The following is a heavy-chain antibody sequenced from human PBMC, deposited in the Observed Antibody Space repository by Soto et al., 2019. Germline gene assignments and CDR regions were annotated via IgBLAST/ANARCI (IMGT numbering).Heavy chain of an antibody. V-gene: IGHV5-10-1*01. J-gene: IGHJ6*02. CDR3: ARHEQVGTDFYYYGLDV. CDR1: GYSFAGYW. D-gene: IGHD2-2*01. CDR2: IDPSDSQT. Sequence: PGESLKISCKGSGYSFAGYWITWVRQKPGKGLEWMGRIDPSDSQTYYSPSFRGHVTISVTKSITTVFLQWSSLRASDTAMYYCARHEQVGTDFYYYGLDVWGQGTTVTVSS.